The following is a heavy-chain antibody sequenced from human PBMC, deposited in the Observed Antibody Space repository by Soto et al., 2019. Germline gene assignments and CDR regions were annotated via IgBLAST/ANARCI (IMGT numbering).Heavy chain of an antibody. J-gene: IGHJ3*02. Sequence: QLQLQESGPGLVKPSETLSLTCTVSGGSISSSSYYWGWIRQPPGKGLEWIGSIYYSGSTYYNTSLKIRVTISEDTTKNQFDLKLSSVTAADTAVYYCARRREVGWLQLRPHDAFDIWGQGTMVTVSS. CDR3: ARRREVGWLQLRPHDAFDI. V-gene: IGHV4-39*01. CDR1: GGSISSSSYY. CDR2: IYYSGST. D-gene: IGHD5-12*01.